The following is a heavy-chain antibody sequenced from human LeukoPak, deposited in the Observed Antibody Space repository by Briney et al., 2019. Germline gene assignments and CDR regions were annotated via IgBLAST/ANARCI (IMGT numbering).Heavy chain of an antibody. Sequence: SVKVSCKASGGTFSSYAISWVRQAPGQGLEWMGRIIPILGIANYAQKFQGRVTITADKSTSTAYMELSSLRSEDTAVYYCARAGVSRDTARTNWFDLWGQGTLVTVSS. CDR1: GGTFSSYA. CDR3: ARAGVSRDTARTNWFDL. CDR2: IIPILGIA. D-gene: IGHD5-18*01. J-gene: IGHJ5*02. V-gene: IGHV1-69*04.